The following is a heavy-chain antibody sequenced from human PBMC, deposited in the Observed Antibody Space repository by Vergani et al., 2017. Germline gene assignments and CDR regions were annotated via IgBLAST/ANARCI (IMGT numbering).Heavy chain of an antibody. CDR1: GGSIRSGGNS. CDR2: IYDGGRT. CDR3: ATQYPRRGRFGLMDV. D-gene: IGHD2-2*01. J-gene: IGHJ6*04. V-gene: IGHV4-30-2*01. Sequence: QLQLQESGSRLVKPSQTLSLTCAVSGGSIRSGGNSWSWIRQPPGTGLEWIGYIYDGGRTYYNPSLESRLTISIDRSQNQFSLELTSVTAADTAVYYCATQYPRRGRFGLMDVWGKGATVTVSS.